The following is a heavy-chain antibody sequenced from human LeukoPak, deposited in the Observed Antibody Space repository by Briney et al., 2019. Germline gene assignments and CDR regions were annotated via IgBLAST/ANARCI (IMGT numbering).Heavy chain of an antibody. Sequence: GGALRLSCAASGFTLGQYDMHWVRQAPSEGLEWVAVMSYDGTNKYYTDSVRGRFTISRDSSTNSLYLQMNSLRAEDTAVYFCAKDLSRNFHWYYMDVWGKGTTVTVSS. D-gene: IGHD1-14*01. V-gene: IGHV3-30*18. J-gene: IGHJ6*03. CDR3: AKDLSRNFHWYYMDV. CDR1: GFTLGQYD. CDR2: MSYDGTNK.